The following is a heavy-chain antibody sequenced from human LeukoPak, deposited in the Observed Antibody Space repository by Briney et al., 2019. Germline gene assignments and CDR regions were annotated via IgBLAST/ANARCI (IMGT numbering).Heavy chain of an antibody. Sequence: GGSLRLSCAASGFTFSSYWMHWVRHAPGKGLVWVSRINSDGSSTSYADSVKGRFTISRDNAKNTLYLQMNSLRAEDTAVYYCARAHYDSSGYYAYWGQGTLVTVSS. V-gene: IGHV3-74*01. J-gene: IGHJ4*02. D-gene: IGHD3-22*01. CDR1: GFTFSSYW. CDR3: ARAHYDSSGYYAY. CDR2: INSDGSST.